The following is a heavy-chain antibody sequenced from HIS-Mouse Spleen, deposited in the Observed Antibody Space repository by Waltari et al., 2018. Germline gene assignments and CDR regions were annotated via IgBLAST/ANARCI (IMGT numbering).Heavy chain of an antibody. CDR2: IYYSGST. CDR1: GGSISSSGYY. J-gene: IGHJ2*01. Sequence: QLHQQESAPGLVKPPETLSLTCTVSGGSISSSGYYCRRIRQPPGKGLEWLGSIYYSGSTYYNPSLKSRVTISVDTSKNQFSLKLSSVTAADTAVYYCAREIPYSSSWYDWYFDLWGRGTLVTVSS. CDR3: AREIPYSSSWYDWYFDL. V-gene: IGHV4-39*07. D-gene: IGHD6-13*01.